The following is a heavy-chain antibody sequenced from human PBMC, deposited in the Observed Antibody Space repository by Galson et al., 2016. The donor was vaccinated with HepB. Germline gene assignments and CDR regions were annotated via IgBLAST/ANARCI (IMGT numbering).Heavy chain of an antibody. CDR3: ALSGRYFGWELPLGGFDF. D-gene: IGHD3-9*01. V-gene: IGHV1-69*06. CDR1: GVPFHNYA. CDR2: VIPIFGTS. J-gene: IGHJ3*01. Sequence: SVKVSCKASGVPFHNYAINWVRQAPGQGHEWLGGVIPIFGTSNYARKFQARVTITADRSTNTAYMELSSLGSEDTALYYCALSGRYFGWELPLGGFDFWGQGTVVTVSS.